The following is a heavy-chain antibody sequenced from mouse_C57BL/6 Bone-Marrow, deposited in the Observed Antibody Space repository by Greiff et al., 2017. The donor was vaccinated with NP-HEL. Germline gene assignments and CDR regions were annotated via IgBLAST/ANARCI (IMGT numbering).Heavy chain of an antibody. CDR2: IHPNSGST. Sequence: QVQLKESGAELVKPGASVKLCCKASGYTFTSYWMHWVKQRPGQGLEWIGMIHPNSGSTNYNEKFKSKATLTVDKSSSTAYMQLSSLTSEDSAVYYCARELGRWFAYWSQGTLVTVSA. D-gene: IGHD4-1*01. V-gene: IGHV1-64*01. J-gene: IGHJ3*01. CDR1: GYTFTSYW. CDR3: ARELGRWFAY.